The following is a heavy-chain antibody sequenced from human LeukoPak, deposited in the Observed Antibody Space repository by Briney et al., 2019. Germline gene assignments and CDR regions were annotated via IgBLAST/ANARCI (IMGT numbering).Heavy chain of an antibody. Sequence: GGSLRLSCAASGFPFSSYSMSWVRQAPGKGLEWVSTISGSGDNTYYADSLKGRFTISRDNSKNTLYLRMSSLRAEDTAVYYCAKAPGSSWAAFDSWGQGTLVTVSS. CDR1: GFPFSSYS. J-gene: IGHJ4*02. V-gene: IGHV3-23*01. CDR2: ISGSGDNT. D-gene: IGHD6-13*01. CDR3: AKAPGSSWAAFDS.